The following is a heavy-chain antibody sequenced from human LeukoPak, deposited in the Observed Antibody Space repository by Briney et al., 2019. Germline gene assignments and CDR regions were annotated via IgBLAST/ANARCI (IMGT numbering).Heavy chain of an antibody. J-gene: IGHJ6*03. Sequence: GASVKVSCKASGYTFTSYAMNWVRQAPGQGLEWMGWINTNTGNPTYAQGFTGRFVFPLDTSVSTAYLQISSLKAEDTAVYYCARVGIAAAREYYYYYYMDVWGKGTTVTVSS. D-gene: IGHD6-13*01. CDR2: INTNTGNP. CDR1: GYTFTSYA. CDR3: ARVGIAAAREYYYYYYMDV. V-gene: IGHV7-4-1*02.